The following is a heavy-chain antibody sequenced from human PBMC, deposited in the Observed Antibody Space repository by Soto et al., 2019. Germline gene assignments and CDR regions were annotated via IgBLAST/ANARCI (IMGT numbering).Heavy chain of an antibody. V-gene: IGHV3-23*01. Sequence: PGGSLRLSCAASGFTFSRYAVSWVRQAPGKGLEWVSAISGSGGSTYFRDTVRGRFTISRDNSKNTLYLQMDSLRAEDTAVYYCAKDSIPSDGGYYLYYFDSWGQGTLVTVSS. CDR2: ISGSGGST. D-gene: IGHD3-22*01. J-gene: IGHJ4*02. CDR3: AKDSIPSDGGYYLYYFDS. CDR1: GFTFSRYA.